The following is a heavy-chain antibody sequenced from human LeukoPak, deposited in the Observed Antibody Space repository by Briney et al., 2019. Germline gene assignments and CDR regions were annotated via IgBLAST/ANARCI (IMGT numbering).Heavy chain of an antibody. D-gene: IGHD6-19*01. CDR1: GYIFSTYG. Sequence: GASVKVSSKASGYIFSTYGISWVRQAPGQGLEWMGCISGYNGNTNYAQKLQGRVTMTTDPSTSTAYMELRSLRSDDTAVYYCARRRSEEFDFDCWGQGTLVTVSS. CDR3: ARRRSEEFDFDC. V-gene: IGHV1-18*01. J-gene: IGHJ4*02. CDR2: ISGYNGNT.